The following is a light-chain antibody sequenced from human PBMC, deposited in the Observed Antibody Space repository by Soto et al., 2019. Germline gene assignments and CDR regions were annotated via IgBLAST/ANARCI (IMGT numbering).Light chain of an antibody. CDR1: SSDVGGYNY. CDR2: EVS. J-gene: IGLJ1*01. CDR3: NPYAGSNTLYV. Sequence: QSALTQPPSASGSPGQSGTISCTGTSSDVGGYNYVSWYQQHPGKAPKLMIYEVSKRPSGVPDRFSGSKSGNTASLTVSGLQAEDEADYYCNPYAGSNTLYVFGTGTKVTVL. V-gene: IGLV2-8*01.